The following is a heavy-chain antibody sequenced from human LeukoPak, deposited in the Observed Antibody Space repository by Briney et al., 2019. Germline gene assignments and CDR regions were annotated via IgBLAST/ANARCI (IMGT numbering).Heavy chain of an antibody. J-gene: IGHJ5*02. D-gene: IGHD3-10*01. V-gene: IGHV4-30-2*01. CDR1: GGSISSGAYS. CDR2: WYHIVST. CDR3: ARSGASPRGWFDP. Sequence: TSETLSLTCAASGGSISSGAYSWGWIRPPPGQGLVWSGCWYHIVSTYYNPSLKSRVTISVDRSVSQFSLKLSSVTAADTAVYYCARSGASPRGWFDPWGQRTLDTVSS.